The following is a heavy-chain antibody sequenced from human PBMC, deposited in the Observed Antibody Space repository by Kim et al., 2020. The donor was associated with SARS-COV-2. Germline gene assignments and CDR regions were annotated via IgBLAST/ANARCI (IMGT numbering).Heavy chain of an antibody. CDR2: IYYTGNT. D-gene: IGHD2-2*01. Sequence: SETLSLTCTVSGGSINSDGHFWTWIRQRPGQGLEWIGYIYYTGNTYYKSSLKRRATISLDTPKNQFSLELTSVTAADTAVYFCARGRGTPAAIRGRAVD. J-gene: IGHJ3*02. CDR1: GGSINSDGHF. CDR3: ARGRGTPAAIRGRAVD. V-gene: IGHV4-31*03.